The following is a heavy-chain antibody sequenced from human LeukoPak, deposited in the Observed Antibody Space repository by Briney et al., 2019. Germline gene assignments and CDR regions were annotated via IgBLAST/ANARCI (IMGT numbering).Heavy chain of an antibody. Sequence: ASVKVSCKASGYTFTSYDINWVRQATGQGLEWMGWMNPNSGNTGYAQKFQGRVTMTRNTSISTAYMELSSLRAEDTAVYYCASELLWFNYYYYGMDVWGQGTTVTVSS. D-gene: IGHD2/OR15-2a*01. CDR3: ASELLWFNYYYYGMDV. J-gene: IGHJ6*02. CDR2: MNPNSGNT. CDR1: GYTFTSYD. V-gene: IGHV1-8*01.